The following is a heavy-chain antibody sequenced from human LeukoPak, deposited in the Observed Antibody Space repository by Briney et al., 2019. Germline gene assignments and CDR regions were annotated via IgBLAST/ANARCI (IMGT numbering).Heavy chain of an antibody. D-gene: IGHD2-2*01. CDR1: GGSISSYY. CDR3: ARGRGIVVVPALSDAFDI. Sequence: PSETLSLTCTVSGGSISSYYWSWVRQPPGKGLEWIGYIYYSGSTNYNPSLKSRVTISVDTSKNQFSLKLISVTAADTAVYYCARGRGIVVVPALSDAFDIWGQGTMVTVSS. J-gene: IGHJ3*02. V-gene: IGHV4-59*01. CDR2: IYYSGST.